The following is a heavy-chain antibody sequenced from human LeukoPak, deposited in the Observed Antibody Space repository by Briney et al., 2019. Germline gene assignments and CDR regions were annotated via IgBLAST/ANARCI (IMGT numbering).Heavy chain of an antibody. J-gene: IGHJ4*01. V-gene: IGHV4-39*01. Sequence: SETLSLTCTVSGGSISSSSYYWGWIRQPPGKGLEWIGSIYYSGSPYYNPSLKSRVTISVDTSKNQFSLKLSSVTAADTAVYYCARHARITMVRGAVDYWGQGTLVTVSS. CDR2: IYYSGSP. D-gene: IGHD3-10*01. CDR1: GGSISSSSYY. CDR3: ARHARITMVRGAVDY.